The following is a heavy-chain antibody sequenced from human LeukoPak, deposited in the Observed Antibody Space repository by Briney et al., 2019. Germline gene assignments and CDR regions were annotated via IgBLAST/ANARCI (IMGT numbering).Heavy chain of an antibody. D-gene: IGHD3-22*01. Sequence: GSLRLSCAASGFTFSSYSMNWVRQAPGKGLEWIGEINHSGSTNYNPSLKSRVTISVDTSKNQFSLKLSSVTAADTAVYYCARAAFDSSGYPGGLDAFDIWGQGTMVTVSS. CDR1: GFTFSSYS. CDR3: ARAAFDSSGYPGGLDAFDI. CDR2: INHSGST. V-gene: IGHV4-34*01. J-gene: IGHJ3*02.